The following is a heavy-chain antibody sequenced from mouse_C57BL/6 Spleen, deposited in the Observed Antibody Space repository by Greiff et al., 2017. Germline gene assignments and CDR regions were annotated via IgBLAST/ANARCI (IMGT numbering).Heavy chain of an antibody. CDR1: GFTFSDYG. Sequence: EVKLQESGGGLVKPGGSLKLSCAASGFTFSDYGMHWVRQAPEKGLEWVAYISSGSSTIYYADTVKGRFTISRDNAKNTLFLQMTSLRSEDTAMYYCARPGDGYSAWFAYWGQGTLVTVSA. J-gene: IGHJ3*01. CDR2: ISSGSSTI. D-gene: IGHD2-3*01. CDR3: ARPGDGYSAWFAY. V-gene: IGHV5-17*01.